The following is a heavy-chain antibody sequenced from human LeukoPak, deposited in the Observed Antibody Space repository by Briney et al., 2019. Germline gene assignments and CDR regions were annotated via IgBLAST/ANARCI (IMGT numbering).Heavy chain of an antibody. CDR2: IYYSGST. Sequence: SETLSLTCTVSGGSISSGDYYWSWIRQPPGKGLEWIGYIYYSGSTYYNPSLKSRVTISVDTSKNQFSLKLSSVTAADAAVYYCARDFHEDYYDSSGYYDYWGQGTLVTVSS. CDR3: ARDFHEDYYDSSGYYDY. CDR1: GGSISSGDYY. D-gene: IGHD3-22*01. J-gene: IGHJ4*02. V-gene: IGHV4-30-4*08.